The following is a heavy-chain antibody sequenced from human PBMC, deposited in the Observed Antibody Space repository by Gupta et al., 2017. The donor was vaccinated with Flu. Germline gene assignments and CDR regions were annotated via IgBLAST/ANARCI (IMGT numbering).Heavy chain of an antibody. CDR2: IKEDGSVK. J-gene: IGHJ4*02. V-gene: IGHV3-7*01. CDR3: ARNRGWQQFDY. CDR1: GFTFSDYW. Sequence: GGSLRLSCEASGFTFSDYWMDWVRQAPGKGLEWVANIKEDGSVKNYVDSVKGRFTISRDNARNSVYLQMNSLGADDTAVYYCARNRGWQQFDYWGPGALVTVSS. D-gene: IGHD3-10*01.